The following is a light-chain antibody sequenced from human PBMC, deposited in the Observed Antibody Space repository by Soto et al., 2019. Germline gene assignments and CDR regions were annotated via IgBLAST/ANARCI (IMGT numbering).Light chain of an antibody. CDR2: GAS. CDR1: QSVSSN. J-gene: IGKJ5*01. CDR3: QKYNKWPPIT. V-gene: IGKV3D-15*01. Sequence: EIVMTQSPATLSVSPGERATLSCRASQSVSSNLAWYQQKPGQAPRLLIYGASTRATGIPARFSGSGSGKEFTLTISSLQSEDFALYYCQKYNKWPPITFGQGTRLEIK.